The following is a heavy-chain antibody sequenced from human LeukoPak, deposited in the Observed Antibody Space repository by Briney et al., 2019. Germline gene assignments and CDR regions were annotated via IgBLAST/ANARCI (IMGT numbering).Heavy chain of an antibody. CDR2: ISSSSSTI. CDR3: ARYSSSDRVDY. CDR1: GFTFSSYS. D-gene: IGHD6-6*01. Sequence: GGSLRLSCAASGFTFSSYSMNWVRQAPGKGLEWVSYISSSSSTIYYADSVKGRFTISRDNAKNSLYLQMNSLRAEDTAVYYCARYSSSDRVDYWGQGTLVTVSS. J-gene: IGHJ4*02. V-gene: IGHV3-48*04.